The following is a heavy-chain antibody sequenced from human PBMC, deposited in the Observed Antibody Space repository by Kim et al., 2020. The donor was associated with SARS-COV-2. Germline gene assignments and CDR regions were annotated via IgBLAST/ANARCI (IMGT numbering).Heavy chain of an antibody. CDR3: ARGEMGIAAAGTFRRPRGWFDP. D-gene: IGHD6-13*01. J-gene: IGHJ5*02. V-gene: IGHV4-34*01. CDR2: INHSGST. Sequence: SETLSLTCAVYGGSFSGYYWSWIRQPPGKGLEWIGEINHSGSTNYNPSLKSRVTISVDTSKNQFSLKLSSVTAADTAVYYCARGEMGIAAAGTFRRPRGWFDPWGQGTLVTVSS. CDR1: GGSFSGYY.